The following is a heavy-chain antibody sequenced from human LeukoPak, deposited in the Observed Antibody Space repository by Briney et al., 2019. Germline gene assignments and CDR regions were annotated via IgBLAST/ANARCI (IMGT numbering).Heavy chain of an antibody. CDR3: ARGGLPGGFDY. CDR1: GFTFRSYA. CDR2: ISGSGGST. J-gene: IGHJ4*02. Sequence: GGSLRLSCAASGFTFRSYAMSWVRQAPGKGLEWVSVISGSGGSTDYADSVKGRFTISRDGAKNTLFLQMNSLRDDDTAMYYCARGGLPGGFDYWGQGILVTVSS. D-gene: IGHD7-27*01. V-gene: IGHV3-23*01.